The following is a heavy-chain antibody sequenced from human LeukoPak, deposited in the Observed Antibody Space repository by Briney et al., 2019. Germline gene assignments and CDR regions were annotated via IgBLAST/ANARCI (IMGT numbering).Heavy chain of an antibody. V-gene: IGHV1-2*06. CDR3: ARGHRTVGAIEYFQH. J-gene: IGHJ1*01. CDR2: INPNSGGT. Sequence: ASVKVSCKASGYTFTGYYMHWVRQAPGQGLEWMGRINPNSGGTNYAQKFQGRVTMTRDTSISTAYMELSRLRSDDTAVYYCARGHRTVGAIEYFQHWGQGTLVTVSS. CDR1: GYTFTGYY. D-gene: IGHD1-26*01.